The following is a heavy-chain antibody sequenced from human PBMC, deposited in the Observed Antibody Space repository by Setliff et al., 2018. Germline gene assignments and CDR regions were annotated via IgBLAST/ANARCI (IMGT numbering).Heavy chain of an antibody. Sequence: PGGSLRLSCVASGFTFSTYWMNWVRQAPGKGLEWVANIKQDGSEKHYVDSVKGRFTISRDNAKNSLYLQMNSLRAEDTAVYFCAGPRNGYIYDDFDIWGQGTMVTVSS. J-gene: IGHJ3*02. CDR2: IKQDGSEK. CDR1: GFTFSTYW. D-gene: IGHD5-12*01. CDR3: AGPRNGYIYDDFDI. V-gene: IGHV3-7*01.